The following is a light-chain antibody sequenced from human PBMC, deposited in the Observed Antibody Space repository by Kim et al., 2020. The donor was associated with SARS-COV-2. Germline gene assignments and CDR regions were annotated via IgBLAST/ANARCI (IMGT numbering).Light chain of an antibody. V-gene: IGKV3-20*01. CDR1: QSVSGSF. Sequence: ERVTHSCRASQSVSGSFLAWYQQKPGQAPRLLIHGASNRATGTPDRVSGSGSGTDFTLTISRLEPEDFAVYYCQHYDTSPPSYTFGQGTKLEI. CDR2: GAS. CDR3: QHYDTSPPSYT. J-gene: IGKJ2*01.